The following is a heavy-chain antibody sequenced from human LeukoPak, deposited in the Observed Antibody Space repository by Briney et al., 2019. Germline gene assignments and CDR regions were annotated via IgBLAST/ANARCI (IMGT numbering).Heavy chain of an antibody. CDR2: SYYSGST. J-gene: IGHJ6*02. CDR1: DGSVSAYY. D-gene: IGHD3-10*01. Sequence: SETLSLTCIVSDGSVSAYYWSWIRQPPGKGLEWIGYSYYSGSTNYNPSLKSRVTISVDTSKNQFSLKLSSVTAADTAVYYCARDRGPSRWTRGYYGMDVWGQGTTVTVSS. V-gene: IGHV4-59*02. CDR3: ARDRGPSRWTRGYYGMDV.